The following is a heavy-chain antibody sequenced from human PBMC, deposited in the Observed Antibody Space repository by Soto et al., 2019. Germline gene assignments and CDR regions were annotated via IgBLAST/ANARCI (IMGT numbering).Heavy chain of an antibody. D-gene: IGHD6-13*01. CDR1: GFTFSSYA. J-gene: IGHJ6*02. CDR3: AKASGSSWYYYYGMDV. V-gene: IGHV3-23*01. Sequence: SLRLSCAASGFTFSSYAMSWVRQAPGKGLEWVSAISGSGGSTYYADSVKGRFTISRDNSKNTLYLQMNSLRAEDTAVYYCAKASGSSWYYYYGMDVWGQGTTVTVSS. CDR2: ISGSGGST.